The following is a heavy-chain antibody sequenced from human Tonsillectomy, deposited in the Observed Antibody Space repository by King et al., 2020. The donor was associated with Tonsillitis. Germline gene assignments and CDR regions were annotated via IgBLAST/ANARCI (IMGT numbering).Heavy chain of an antibody. CDR3: AKDSGSGWCAFDI. Sequence: VQLVESGGGVVQPGGSLRLSCATSGFTFSHYNLHWVRQAPGKGLEWVAFIRHDESDKYYTDSVKGRFTISRDNSKNTLYLQMNSLRVEDTALYYCAKDSGSGWCAFDIWGQGTTVTVSS. J-gene: IGHJ3*02. V-gene: IGHV3-30*02. CDR1: GFTFSHYN. CDR2: IRHDESDK. D-gene: IGHD3-10*01.